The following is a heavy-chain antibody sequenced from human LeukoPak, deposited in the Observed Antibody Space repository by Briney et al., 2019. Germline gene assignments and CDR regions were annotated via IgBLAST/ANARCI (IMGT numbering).Heavy chain of an antibody. V-gene: IGHV5-51*03. CDR3: AKLGAYTSSWYGFVDY. J-gene: IGHJ4*02. Sequence: GKSLKISCKGSGYSFTSYWIGWVRQMPGKGLEWMGIIYPDDSDTRYSPSFQGQVTISVDKSISTAYLQWSSLKASDTAMYYCAKLGAYTSSWYGFVDYWGQGTLITVSS. D-gene: IGHD6-19*01. CDR1: GYSFTSYW. CDR2: IYPDDSDT.